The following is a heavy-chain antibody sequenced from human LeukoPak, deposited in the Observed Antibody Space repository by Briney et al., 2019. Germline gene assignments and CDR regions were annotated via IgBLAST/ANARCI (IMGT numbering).Heavy chain of an antibody. J-gene: IGHJ5*02. CDR1: GFTFNIYA. Sequence: GGSLRLSCAASGFTFNIYAMSWVRLAPGKGLQWVASMCGSAGCTFYADSVKGRFTISRDNSKNTLYLQMNSLRAADTAIYYWAKERTNYHENNGHYYQRDGDHWGQGTLVTVSS. V-gene: IGHV3-23*01. D-gene: IGHD3-10*01. CDR3: AKERTNYHENNGHYYQRDGDH. CDR2: MCGSAGCT.